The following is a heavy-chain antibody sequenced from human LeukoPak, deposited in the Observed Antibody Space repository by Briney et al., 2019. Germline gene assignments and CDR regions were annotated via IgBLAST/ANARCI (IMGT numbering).Heavy chain of an antibody. D-gene: IGHD3/OR15-3a*01. Sequence: GGSLRLSCVVSGITFSEHYMSWIRQAPGKGLGWVSHISSRGATVDYANSVKGRFIISRDNVKNSLYLEMNSLRADDTAVYYCARDGIRNFGLIARYDYWGQGTLVTVSS. J-gene: IGHJ4*02. V-gene: IGHV3-11*04. CDR1: GITFSEHY. CDR3: ARDGIRNFGLIARYDY. CDR2: ISSRGATV.